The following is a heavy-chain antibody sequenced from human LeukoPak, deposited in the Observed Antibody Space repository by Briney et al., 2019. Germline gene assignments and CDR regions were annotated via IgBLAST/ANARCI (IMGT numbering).Heavy chain of an antibody. V-gene: IGHV3-9*01. CDR3: AKDSSPRIAAPYY. CDR1: GFTFDDYA. J-gene: IGHJ4*02. Sequence: PGGSLRLSCAASGFTFDDYAMHWVRQAPGKGLEWVSGISWNSGSIGYADSVKGRFTISRDNAKNSLYLQMNSLRAEDTALYYCAKDSSPRIAAPYYWGQGTLVTVSS. D-gene: IGHD6-13*01. CDR2: ISWNSGSI.